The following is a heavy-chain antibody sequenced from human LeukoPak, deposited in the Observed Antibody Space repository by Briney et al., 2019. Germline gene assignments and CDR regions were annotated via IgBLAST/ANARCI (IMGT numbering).Heavy chain of an antibody. CDR1: GYTFTNYY. V-gene: IGHV1-46*01. J-gene: IGHJ5*02. CDR3: ARMSYYDSSGDNWFDP. CDR2: INPSGGGT. D-gene: IGHD3-22*01. Sequence: ASVKVSCKASGYTFTNYYMHWVRQAPGQGLEWMGIINPSGGGTSYAQKFQGRVTMTRDTSISTAYMELSSLRSEDTAVYYCARMSYYDSSGDNWFDPWGQGTLVTVSS.